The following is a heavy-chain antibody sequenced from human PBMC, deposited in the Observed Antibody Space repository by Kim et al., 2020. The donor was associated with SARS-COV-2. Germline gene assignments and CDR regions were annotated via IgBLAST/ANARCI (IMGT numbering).Heavy chain of an antibody. CDR2: ICYDGSNE. D-gene: IGHD4-17*01. Sequence: GGSLRLSCAASGFTFSNYGMHWVRQAPGKGLEWVSVICYDGSNEYYADSVKGRFTISRDNSKNTMYLQMNSLRAEDTAVYYCARDRRRSSYDSDYWGPGTLVTVSS. V-gene: IGHV3-33*08. CDR1: GFTFSNYG. J-gene: IGHJ4*02. CDR3: ARDRRRSSYDSDY.